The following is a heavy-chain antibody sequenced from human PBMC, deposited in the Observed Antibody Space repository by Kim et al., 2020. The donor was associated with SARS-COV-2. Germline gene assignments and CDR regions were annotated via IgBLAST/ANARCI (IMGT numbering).Heavy chain of an antibody. CDR2: I. V-gene: IGHV3-48*03. D-gene: IGHD4-4*01. J-gene: IGHJ4*02. Sequence: IYSADSVRGRFTISRDNDKTSLYLQMNSLRAEDTAVYYCARGPNYSPFDYWGQGTLVTVSS. CDR3: ARGPNYSPFDY.